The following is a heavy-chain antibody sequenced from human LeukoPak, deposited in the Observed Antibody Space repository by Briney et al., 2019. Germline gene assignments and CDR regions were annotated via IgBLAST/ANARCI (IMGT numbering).Heavy chain of an antibody. D-gene: IGHD3-16*01. CDR1: GFSVITDY. V-gene: IGHV3-53*01. CDR2: LYSSGNT. CDR3: ARGRGSFEK. Sequence: PGGSLRLSCAASGFSVITDYMTWVRQAPGKGLEWVSTLYSSGNTYYAGSVKGRFTVSRDNSKNTLFLEMSSLRAEDTAVYFCARGRGSFEKWGRGTLVAVSS. J-gene: IGHJ4*02.